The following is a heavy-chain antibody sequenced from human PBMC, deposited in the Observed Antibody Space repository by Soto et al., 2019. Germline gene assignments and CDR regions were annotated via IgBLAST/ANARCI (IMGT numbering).Heavy chain of an antibody. J-gene: IGHJ5*02. CDR1: GGSISSGDYY. CDR3: ARSAGSYNWFDP. V-gene: IGHV4-30-4*01. CDR2: IYYSGST. Sequence: SETLSLTCTVSGGSISSGDYYWSWIRQPPGKGLEWIGYIYYSGSTYYNPSLKSRVTISVDTSKNQFSLKLSSVTAADTAVYYCARSAGSYNWFDPWGQGTLVTVSS. D-gene: IGHD1-26*01.